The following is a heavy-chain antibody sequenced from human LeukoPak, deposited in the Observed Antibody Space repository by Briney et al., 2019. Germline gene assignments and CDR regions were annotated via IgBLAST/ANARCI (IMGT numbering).Heavy chain of an antibody. D-gene: IGHD1-14*01. J-gene: IGHJ4*02. CDR1: AFTFSSCG. V-gene: IGHV3-21*01. Sequence: GGSLRLACAASAFTFSSCGFNWVRQPPGKGLEWVSSIGPTGTDRYYADSVRWRFTISRDNAKNSMYLQMDSLRDEDTAVYYCATETIGRHYDYWGQGTLLTVSS. CDR2: IGPTGTDR. CDR3: ATETIGRHYDY.